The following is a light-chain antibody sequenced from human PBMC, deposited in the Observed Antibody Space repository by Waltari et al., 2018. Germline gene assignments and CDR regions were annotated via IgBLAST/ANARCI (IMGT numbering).Light chain of an antibody. CDR3: MIWHSTAWV. CDR1: SALDVGTYR. Sequence: QAVLPQPASLSAPPAASASLTCTLRSALDVGTYRIYWFQHNPGSPPQYLLRSRSYSDNHQGSGVPSRFSGSKDASANAGILLISGLQSEDEAAYYCMIWHSTAWVFGGGTKLTVL. CDR2: SRSYSDN. V-gene: IGLV5-45*01. J-gene: IGLJ3*02.